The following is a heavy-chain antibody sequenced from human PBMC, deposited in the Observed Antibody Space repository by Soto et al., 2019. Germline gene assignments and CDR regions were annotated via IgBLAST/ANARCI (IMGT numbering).Heavy chain of an antibody. J-gene: IGHJ5*01. V-gene: IGHV3-23*01. D-gene: IGHD1-26*01. CDR3: ARRGSGSSYDS. Sequence: EVQLLESGGGLVQPGGSLRLSCAASGFTFSSYAMRWVRQAPVKGLEWVSAISGSGGSTYYADSVKGRFTISRDKSKTTLYLQMNSLRAEDTAVYYCARRGSGSSYDSWGQGPRVTVSS. CDR2: ISGSGGST. CDR1: GFTFSSYA.